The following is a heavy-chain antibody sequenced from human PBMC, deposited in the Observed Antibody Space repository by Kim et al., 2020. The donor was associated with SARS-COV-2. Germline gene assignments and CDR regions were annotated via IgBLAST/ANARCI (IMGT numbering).Heavy chain of an antibody. CDR3: ARAGPGYSGALDY. CDR2: INPNSGGT. Sequence: ASVKVSCKASGYTFTGYYMHWVRQAPGQGLEWMGRINPNSGGTNYAQKFQGRVTMTRDTSISTAYMELSRLRSDDTAVYYCARAGPGYSGALDYWGQGTLVTVSS. V-gene: IGHV1-2*06. CDR1: GYTFTGYY. J-gene: IGHJ4*02. D-gene: IGHD6-13*01.